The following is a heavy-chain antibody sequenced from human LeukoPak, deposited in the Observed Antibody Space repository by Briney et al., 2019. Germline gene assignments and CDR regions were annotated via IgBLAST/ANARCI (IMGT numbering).Heavy chain of an antibody. J-gene: IGHJ1*01. D-gene: IGHD3-22*01. CDR1: GGSISSSSYY. CDR2: IYYSGRT. V-gene: IGHV4-39*01. CDR3: ARRRYYDSTGYFD. Sequence: SETLSLICTVSGGSISSSSYYWGWIRQPPEKELEWIGEIYYSGRTYQNPSLRSRVSMSVDTSKNHFSLELHSVTATDTAVYYCARRRYYDSTGYFDWGRGSLVTVPS.